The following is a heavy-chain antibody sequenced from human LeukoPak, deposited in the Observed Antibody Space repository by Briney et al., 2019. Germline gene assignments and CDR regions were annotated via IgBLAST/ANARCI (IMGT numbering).Heavy chain of an antibody. V-gene: IGHV3-7*01. D-gene: IGHD3-3*01. CDR1: AFTFRTYC. CDR2: INTDGSGK. Sequence: GGSLRLSCAASAFTFRTYCMSWVRQAPGKGLEWVAMINTDGSGKYYVDSVKGLFTISRDNAKNSLYLQMNSLRAEDTAVYYCARDTIFGVVYYFDYWGQGTLVTVSS. J-gene: IGHJ4*02. CDR3: ARDTIFGVVYYFDY.